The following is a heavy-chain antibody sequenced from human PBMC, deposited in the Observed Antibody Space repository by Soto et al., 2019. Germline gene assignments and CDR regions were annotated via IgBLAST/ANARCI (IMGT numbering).Heavy chain of an antibody. Sequence: QVQLVQSGAEVKKPGSSVKVSCKASGGTFSSYAISWVRQAPGQGLEWMGGIIPISGTANYAQKFQGRVTITGDESTSTAYMELSSVRSEDTAVYYCARSQGSSTSLEIYYYYYYGMDVWGQGTTVTVSS. CDR3: ARSQGSSTSLEIYYYYYYGMDV. J-gene: IGHJ6*02. CDR1: GGTFSSYA. CDR2: IIPISGTA. D-gene: IGHD2-2*01. V-gene: IGHV1-69*01.